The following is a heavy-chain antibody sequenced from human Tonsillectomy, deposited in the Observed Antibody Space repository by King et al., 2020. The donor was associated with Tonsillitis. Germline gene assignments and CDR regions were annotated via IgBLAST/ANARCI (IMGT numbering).Heavy chain of an antibody. J-gene: IGHJ4*02. CDR2: ISGGGGSP. Sequence: VQLVESGGGLVQPGGSLRLSCAASGFTFSTYALSGVRQAPGKGLEWGSAISGGGGSPFYAYSVKGRFTISVDNSKNTLYLQMNSLRAEDTAVYYCAKDRAVVTPNFFDYWGQGSLVTVSS. CDR3: AKDRAVVTPNFFDY. D-gene: IGHD4-23*01. CDR1: GFTFSTYA. V-gene: IGHV3-23*04.